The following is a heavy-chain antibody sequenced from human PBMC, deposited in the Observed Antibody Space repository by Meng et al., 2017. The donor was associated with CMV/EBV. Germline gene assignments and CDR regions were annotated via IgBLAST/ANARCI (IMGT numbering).Heavy chain of an antibody. CDR3: ARLAAGTKEGYFDY. Sequence: SETLSLTCTVSGGSISSSSYYWGWILQPPGKGLEWIGSIYYSGSTYYNPSLKSRVTISVDTSKNQFSLKLSSVTAADTAVYYCARLAAGTKEGYFDYWGQGTLVTVSS. J-gene: IGHJ4*02. CDR1: GGSISSSSYY. V-gene: IGHV4-39*01. CDR2: IYYSGST. D-gene: IGHD1-7*01.